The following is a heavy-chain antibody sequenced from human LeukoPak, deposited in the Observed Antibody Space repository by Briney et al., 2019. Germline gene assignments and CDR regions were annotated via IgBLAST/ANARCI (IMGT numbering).Heavy chain of an antibody. CDR3: ARDYYDSSGYYNY. D-gene: IGHD3-22*01. J-gene: IGHJ4*02. CDR1: GFTFSSYA. Sequence: GGSLRLSCAASGFTFSSYAMHWVRQAPGKGLEWVAVISYDGSNKYYADSVKGRFTISRDNSKNTLYLQMNSLRAEDTAVYYCARDYYDSSGYYNYWGQGTLVTVSS. CDR2: ISYDGSNK. V-gene: IGHV3-30-3*01.